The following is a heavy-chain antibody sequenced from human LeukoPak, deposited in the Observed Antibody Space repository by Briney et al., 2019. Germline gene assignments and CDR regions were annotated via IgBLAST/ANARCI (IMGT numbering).Heavy chain of an antibody. D-gene: IGHD2-15*01. J-gene: IGHJ5*02. CDR1: GYTFSSYG. CDR2: VSAYNNNT. Sequence: ASVKVSCKASGYTFSSYGFSWVRQAPGQGLEWMGWVSAYNNNTKYIEKYQGRVTMTTDTSTSTAYMGLRSLRSDDTAVYYCARVGYCSGGHCYSGWFDPWGQGTLVTVSS. V-gene: IGHV1-18*01. CDR3: ARVGYCSGGHCYSGWFDP.